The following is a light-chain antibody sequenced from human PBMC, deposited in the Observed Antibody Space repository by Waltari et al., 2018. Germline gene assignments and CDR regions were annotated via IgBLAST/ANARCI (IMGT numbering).Light chain of an antibody. CDR1: QSIISW. V-gene: IGKV1-5*01. J-gene: IGKJ3*01. Sequence: DIQMTQSPSTLSASVGDRVTITCRASQSIISWLSWDQQKQGKAPKFLIYDASTLESGVPSRFSGSGSGTEFTLTISSLQPDDFATYYCQQYNSYSLLTFGPGTKVDIK. CDR3: QQYNSYSLLT. CDR2: DAS.